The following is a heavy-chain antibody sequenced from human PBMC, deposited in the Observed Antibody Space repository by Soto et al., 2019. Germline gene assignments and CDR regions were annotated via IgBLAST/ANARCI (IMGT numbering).Heavy chain of an antibody. Sequence: QVQLVQSGAEVKKPGSSVKVSCKASGGTFSSYAISWVRQAPGQGLEWMGGTIPIFGTANYAQKFQGRVTITADESTSTAYMELSSLRSEDTAVYYCARSRRIRGVNPPDYWGQGTLVTVSS. CDR3: ARSRRIRGVNPPDY. V-gene: IGHV1-69*01. J-gene: IGHJ4*02. CDR2: TIPIFGTA. D-gene: IGHD3-10*01. CDR1: GGTFSSYA.